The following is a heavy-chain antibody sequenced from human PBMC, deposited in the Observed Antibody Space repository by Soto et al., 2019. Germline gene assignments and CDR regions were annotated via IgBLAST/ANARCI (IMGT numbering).Heavy chain of an antibody. J-gene: IGHJ6*02. CDR2: IDPSDSYT. CDR1: GYSFTSSW. D-gene: IGHD6-13*01. Sequence: PGEALKISCKGSGYSFTSSWISWLRQMPGKGLEGRGRIDPSDSYTNYSPSFQGHVTISADKSISTAYLQWSSLEASDTAMYYCARHGARSSSWYIYYFYGMDVWGQGTTVTVSS. CDR3: ARHGARSSSWYIYYFYGMDV. V-gene: IGHV5-10-1*01.